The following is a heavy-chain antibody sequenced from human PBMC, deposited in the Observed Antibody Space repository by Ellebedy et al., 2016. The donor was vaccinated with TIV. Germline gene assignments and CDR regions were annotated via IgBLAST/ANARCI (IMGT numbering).Heavy chain of an antibody. V-gene: IGHV3-21*01. CDR1: GFNFSGCS. J-gene: IGHJ4*02. CDR2: ISSNLHYI. D-gene: IGHD2-21*01. Sequence: GESLKISCAASGFNFSGCSMNWVRQAPGKGLEWVSSISSNLHYIHYRDSVKGRFTISRDNAKNSLSLQMGSLRAEDTAVYYCARDADVNGHYSQFDLWGQGTLVTVSS. CDR3: ARDADVNGHYSQFDL.